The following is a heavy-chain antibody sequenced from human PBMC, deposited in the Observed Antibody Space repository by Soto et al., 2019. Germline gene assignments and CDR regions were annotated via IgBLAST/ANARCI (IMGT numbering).Heavy chain of an antibody. V-gene: IGHV4-39*01. Sequence: PSETLSLTCTVSGGSISSNIYYWGSIRQPPGKGLEWIGNIHYSGSTYYDSCLKSRVTISVDTSKNQFSLKLSSVTAADTAVYYCASQHYYDSSGYYVVYWGQGTLVTVS. CDR3: ASQHYYDSSGYYVVY. CDR1: GGSISSNIYY. J-gene: IGHJ4*02. CDR2: IHYSGST. D-gene: IGHD3-22*01.